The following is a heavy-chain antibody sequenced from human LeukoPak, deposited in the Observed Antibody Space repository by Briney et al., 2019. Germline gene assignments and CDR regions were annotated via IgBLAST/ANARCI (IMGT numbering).Heavy chain of an antibody. CDR2: IYYSGST. CDR3: ARADIVVVPAAKDDAFDI. Sequence: KPSETLSLPCTVSGGSVSSGSYYWGWIRQPPGKGLEWIGYIYYSGSTNYNPSLKSRVTISVDPSKNQFSLKLSSVTAADTAVYYCARADIVVVPAAKDDAFDIWGQGTMVTVSS. CDR1: GGSVSSGSYY. J-gene: IGHJ3*02. D-gene: IGHD2-2*01. V-gene: IGHV4-61*01.